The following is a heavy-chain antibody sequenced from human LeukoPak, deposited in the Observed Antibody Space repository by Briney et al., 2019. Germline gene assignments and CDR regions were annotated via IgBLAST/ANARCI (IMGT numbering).Heavy chain of an antibody. J-gene: IGHJ4*02. V-gene: IGHV3-23*01. D-gene: IGHD3-16*01. CDR3: AKGLGEATAYDFDY. Sequence: GSVKVSCKVSGYTFTEFAMHWVRQAPGKGLEWMGGINGRGGSTYYADSVKGRFTISRDNSKDTLYLQMNSLRAEDTAVYYCAKGLGEATAYDFDYWGQGTLVTVSS. CDR2: INGRGGST. CDR1: GYTFTEFA.